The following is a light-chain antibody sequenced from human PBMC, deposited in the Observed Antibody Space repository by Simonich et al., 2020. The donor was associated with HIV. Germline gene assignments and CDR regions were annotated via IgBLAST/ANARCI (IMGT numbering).Light chain of an antibody. V-gene: IGKV1-27*01. CDR2: AAS. Sequence: DIQITQSPSSLTASVGERVTITCRASQWISNDLAWYQQKPGKVPKLLIYAASTLQSGVTSRFSGSGSGTDFTLTISRLQPEDVATYYCQKYNSAPLTFGGGTKVEIK. CDR1: QWISND. J-gene: IGKJ4*01. CDR3: QKYNSAPLT.